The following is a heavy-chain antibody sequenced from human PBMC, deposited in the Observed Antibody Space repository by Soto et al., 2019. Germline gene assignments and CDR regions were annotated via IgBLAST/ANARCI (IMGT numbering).Heavy chain of an antibody. Sequence: DVQLLESGGGLVQPGGSLTLSCAASGFTFSNYAMHWVRQAPGKGLEWVSTIKYSGESTFYLDSVRGRFTISRDNSKDTLYLQMTSLRVEDTALYHCVKGGASYTSCWYANWGQGILVTVSS. V-gene: IGHV3-23*01. CDR3: VKGGASYTSCWYAN. CDR2: IKYSGEST. D-gene: IGHD6-13*01. J-gene: IGHJ4*02. CDR1: GFTFSNYA.